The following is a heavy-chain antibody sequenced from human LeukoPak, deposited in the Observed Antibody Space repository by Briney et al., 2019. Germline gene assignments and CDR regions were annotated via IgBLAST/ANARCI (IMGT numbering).Heavy chain of an antibody. V-gene: IGHV4-39*07. Sequence: PSETPSLTCTVSGGSISSSSYYWGWIRQPPGKGLEWIGSIYYSGSTYYNPSLKSRVTISVDTSKNQFSLKLSSVTAADTAVYYCARDLRALYYYDSSGNFDYWGQGTLVTVSS. CDR3: ARDLRALYYYDSSGNFDY. J-gene: IGHJ4*02. D-gene: IGHD3-22*01. CDR2: IYYSGST. CDR1: GGSISSSSYY.